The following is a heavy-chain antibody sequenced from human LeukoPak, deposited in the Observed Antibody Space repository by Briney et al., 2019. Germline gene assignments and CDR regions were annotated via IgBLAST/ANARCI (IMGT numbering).Heavy chain of an antibody. D-gene: IGHD3-10*01. CDR2: INHSGST. Sequence: SETLSLTCAVYGGSFSGYYWSWIRQPPGKGLEWIGEINHSGSTNYNPSLKSRVTISVDTSKNQFSLKLSSVTAADTALYYCAKHYMGSSYNRGCDYWGQGTLVTVSS. CDR1: GGSFSGYY. CDR3: AKHYMGSSYNRGCDY. J-gene: IGHJ4*02. V-gene: IGHV4-34*01.